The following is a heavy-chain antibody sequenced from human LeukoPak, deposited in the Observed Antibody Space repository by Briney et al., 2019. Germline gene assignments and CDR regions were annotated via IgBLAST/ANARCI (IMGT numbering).Heavy chain of an antibody. CDR1: GFSFKSYA. J-gene: IGHJ4*02. CDR3: AKVSLAGYNSGAHFDL. D-gene: IGHD6-19*01. CDR2: ISGRGDIT. V-gene: IGHV3-23*01. Sequence: GGSLRLSCAASGFSFKSYAMSWVRQAPGMGLEWVPSISGRGDITYFADSMKGRFTISRDNSKSTLYLQLNSLRADDTAVYFCAKVSLAGYNSGAHFDLWGQGTLVTVSS.